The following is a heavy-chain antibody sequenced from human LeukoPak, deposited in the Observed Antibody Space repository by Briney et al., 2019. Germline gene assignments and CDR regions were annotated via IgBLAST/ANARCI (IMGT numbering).Heavy chain of an antibody. V-gene: IGHV1-2*02. CDR1: GYTLTDYY. D-gene: IGHD3-3*01. J-gene: IGHJ5*02. CDR3: VRDGSDFWRGHALPDNWFDV. CDR2: INPNSGDT. Sequence: ASVKVSCKASGYTLTDYYMHWVRQAPGQGLEWMGWINPNSGDTKYQGRVAMTGDTSTNTAYLELNGLKSDDTAVYYCVRDGSDFWRGHALPDNWFDVWGQGTLVTVSS.